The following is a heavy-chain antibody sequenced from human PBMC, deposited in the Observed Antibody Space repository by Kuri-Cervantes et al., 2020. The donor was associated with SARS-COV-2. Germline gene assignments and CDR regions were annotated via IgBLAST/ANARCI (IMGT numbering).Heavy chain of an antibody. CDR1: GFTFSSYA. CDR2: ISYDGSNK. Sequence: LSLTCAASGFTFSSYAMHWVRQAPGKGLEWVAAISYDGSNKYYADSVKGRFTISRDNSKNTLYLQMNSLRAEDTAVYYCARDAHHYDILTGYSSDYWGQGTLVTVSS. D-gene: IGHD3-9*01. J-gene: IGHJ4*02. CDR3: ARDAHHYDILTGYSSDY. V-gene: IGHV3-30*04.